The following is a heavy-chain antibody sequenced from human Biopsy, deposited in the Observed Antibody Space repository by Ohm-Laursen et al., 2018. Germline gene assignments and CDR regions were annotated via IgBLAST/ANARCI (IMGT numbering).Heavy chain of an antibody. V-gene: IGHV3-23*01. D-gene: IGHD4-17*01. CDR1: GFTFSIYA. J-gene: IGHJ4*02. Sequence: SLRLPCAASGFTFSIYAMTWVRQAPGKGLEWVSVINTSGGSTHYAVSVKGRFTISRDNSKNTLYLRMNSLRAEDTAVYYCAKPADSYGSEFYFDYWGQGTLVTVSS. CDR2: INTSGGST. CDR3: AKPADSYGSEFYFDY.